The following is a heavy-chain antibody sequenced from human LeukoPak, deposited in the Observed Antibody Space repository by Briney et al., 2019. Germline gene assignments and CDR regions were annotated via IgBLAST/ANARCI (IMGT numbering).Heavy chain of an antibody. V-gene: IGHV3-21*06. J-gene: IGHJ5*02. CDR2: INHSGSSI. D-gene: IGHD4-17*01. CDR3: ANFANGDPNWFDP. CDR1: GFPLSRYT. Sequence: GGSLRLSCAASGFPLSRYTMNWVRQAPGKGLEWISSINHSGSSIHYADSVKGRFTISRDVAKNSFYLHMNSLRAEDTAVYYRANFANGDPNWFDPWGQGTLVTVSS.